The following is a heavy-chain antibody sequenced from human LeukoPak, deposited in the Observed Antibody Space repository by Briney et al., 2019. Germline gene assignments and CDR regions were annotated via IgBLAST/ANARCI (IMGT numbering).Heavy chain of an antibody. J-gene: IGHJ5*02. CDR3: ARDFLECSRASCLNWFDP. Sequence: PSETLSLTCTVSGGSISSHFWTWIRQPPGKGLAGIGYNHYSGSTNYNPSLKSRVSISVDTSKNEFSLKLSSVTAADTAVYYCARDFLECSRASCLNWFDPWGQGTLVTVSS. CDR2: NHYSGST. D-gene: IGHD2-2*01. V-gene: IGHV4-59*11. CDR1: GGSISSHF.